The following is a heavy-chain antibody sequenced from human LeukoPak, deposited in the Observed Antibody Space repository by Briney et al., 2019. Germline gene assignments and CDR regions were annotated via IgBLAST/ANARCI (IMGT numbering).Heavy chain of an antibody. D-gene: IGHD4-11*01. Sequence: PSETLSLTCAVYGGSFSGYYWSWIRQPPGKGLEWIGEINHSGSTNYNPPLKSRVTISVDTSKNQFSLKLSSVTAADTAVYYCASGYSNWSKGRYYYYMDVWGKGTTVTVSS. J-gene: IGHJ6*03. CDR2: INHSGST. CDR1: GGSFSGYY. CDR3: ASGYSNWSKGRYYYYMDV. V-gene: IGHV4-34*01.